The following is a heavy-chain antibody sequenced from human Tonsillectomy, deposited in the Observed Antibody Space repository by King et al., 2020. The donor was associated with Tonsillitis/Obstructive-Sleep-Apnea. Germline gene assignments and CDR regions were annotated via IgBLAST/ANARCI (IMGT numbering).Heavy chain of an antibody. Sequence: VQLVESRGGLIQPGGSLRLSCAASGFTVSSNYMSWVRQAPGKGLEWVSVIYSGGSTYYADSVKGRFTISRDNSKNTLYLQMNSLRAEDTAVYYCARVWRWQQLEFWGQGTLVTVSS. CDR1: GFTVSSNY. V-gene: IGHV3-53*01. J-gene: IGHJ4*02. CDR3: ARVWRWQQLEF. CDR2: IYSGGST. D-gene: IGHD6-13*01.